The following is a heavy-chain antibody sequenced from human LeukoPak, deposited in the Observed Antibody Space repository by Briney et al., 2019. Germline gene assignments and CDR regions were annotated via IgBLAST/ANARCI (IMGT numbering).Heavy chain of an antibody. V-gene: IGHV3-21*01. J-gene: IGHJ4*02. CDR2: ISSSSLHI. CDR3: ARRLSGYYFDS. CDR1: GFSFSSFA. D-gene: IGHD3-9*01. Sequence: PGRSLRHSCAASGFSFSSFAMHWVRQAPGKGLEWVSTISSSSLHIYYADSVKGRFTISRDNAKNSLYLQMNSLRAEDTAVYYCARRLSGYYFDSWGQGTLVTVSS.